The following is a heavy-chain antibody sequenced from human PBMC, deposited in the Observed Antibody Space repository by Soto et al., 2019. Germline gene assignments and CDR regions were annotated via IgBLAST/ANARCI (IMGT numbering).Heavy chain of an antibody. D-gene: IGHD3-10*01. CDR3: ARDRYYYGSGRRSMDV. J-gene: IGHJ6*02. CDR1: GGSFSGYY. CDR2: INHSGST. Sequence: QVQLQQWGAGLLKPSETLSLTCAVYGGSFSGYYWSWIRQPPGKGLEWIGEINHSGSTNYNPSLKSRVTISVDTSKIQFSLKLSSVTAADTAVYYCARDRYYYGSGRRSMDVWGQGTTVTVSS. V-gene: IGHV4-34*01.